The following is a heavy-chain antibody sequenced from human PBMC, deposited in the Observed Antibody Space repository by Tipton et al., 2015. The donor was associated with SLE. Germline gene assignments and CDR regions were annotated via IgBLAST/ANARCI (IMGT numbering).Heavy chain of an antibody. CDR2: IHHSGST. D-gene: IGHD3-3*01. CDR1: GYSISSGYY. CDR3: ARAGDYDFWSGYYNY. J-gene: IGHJ4*02. V-gene: IGHV4-38-2*02. Sequence: TLSLTCTVSGYSISSGYYWGWIRQPPGKGLEWIGSIHHSGSTYYNPSLKSRVTISVDTSKNQFSLKLSSVTAADTAVYYCARAGDYDFWSGYYNYWGQGTLVTVSS.